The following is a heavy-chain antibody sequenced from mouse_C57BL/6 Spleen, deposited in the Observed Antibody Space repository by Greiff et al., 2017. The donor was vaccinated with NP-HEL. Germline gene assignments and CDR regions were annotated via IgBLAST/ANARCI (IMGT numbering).Heavy chain of an antibody. Sequence: VQLQQPGAELVKPGASVKLSCKASGYTFTSYWMHWVKQRPGQGLEWIGMIHPNSGSTNYNEKFKSKATLTVDKSSSTAYMQLSSLTSEDSAVYYCARYGYDRDYYAMDYWGQGTSVTVSS. CDR2: IHPNSGST. J-gene: IGHJ4*01. CDR1: GYTFTSYW. D-gene: IGHD2-2*01. CDR3: ARYGYDRDYYAMDY. V-gene: IGHV1-64*01.